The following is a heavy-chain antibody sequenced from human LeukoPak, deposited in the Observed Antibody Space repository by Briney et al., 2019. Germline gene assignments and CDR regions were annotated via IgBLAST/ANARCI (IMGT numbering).Heavy chain of an antibody. CDR3: AGARGFCSSTSCLSGFDY. D-gene: IGHD2-2*01. Sequence: GESLKISCKGSGYSFTTYWIGWVRQMPGKGLGGMGIIYPGDSDTRYSPSFQGQVTISADKSISTAYLQWSSLKASDTAMYYCAGARGFCSSTSCLSGFDYWGQGSLVTVSS. CDR2: IYPGDSDT. V-gene: IGHV5-51*01. CDR1: GYSFTTYW. J-gene: IGHJ4*02.